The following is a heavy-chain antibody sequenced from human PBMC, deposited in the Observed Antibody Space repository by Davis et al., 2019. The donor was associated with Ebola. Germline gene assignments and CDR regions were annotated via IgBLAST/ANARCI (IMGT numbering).Heavy chain of an antibody. CDR2: VNDSENT. CDR1: GGSFSGYY. D-gene: IGHD2-15*01. CDR3: ARGRVVVVAAKPYYYYGMDV. V-gene: IGHV4-34*01. J-gene: IGHJ6*02. Sequence: SETLSLTCAVYGGSFSGYYWSYIRQSPGKGLEWIGEVNDSENTNYNPSLKSRVTISVDTSKNQFSLKLSSVTAADTAVYYCARGRVVVVAAKPYYYYGMDVWGQGTTVTVSS.